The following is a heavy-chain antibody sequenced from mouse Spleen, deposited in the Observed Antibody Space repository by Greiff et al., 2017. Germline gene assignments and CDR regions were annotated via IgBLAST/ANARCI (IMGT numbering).Heavy chain of an antibody. Sequence: QVQLQQSGAELVRPGTSVKVSCKASGYAFTNYLIEWVKQRPGQGLEWIGVINPGSGGTNYNEKFKGKATLTADKSSSTAYMQLSSLTSEDSAVYFCARYPNWDTPWFAYWGQGTLVTVSA. CDR1: GYAFTNYL. CDR3: ARYPNWDTPWFAY. CDR2: INPGSGGT. D-gene: IGHD4-1*02. J-gene: IGHJ3*01. V-gene: IGHV1-54*01.